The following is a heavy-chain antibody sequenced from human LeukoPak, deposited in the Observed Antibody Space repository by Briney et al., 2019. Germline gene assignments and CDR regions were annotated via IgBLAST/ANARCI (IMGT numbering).Heavy chain of an antibody. J-gene: IGHJ4*02. CDR1: GFTFSTYA. Sequence: PGGSLRLSCAASGFTFSTYAMSWVRQAPGKGLEWVSAISGSVGSTYYADSVKGRFTISRDNSNNTLYLQMNSLRAEGTAVYYCAKDHNWNIGWVFVYWGQGTLVTVSS. V-gene: IGHV3-23*01. CDR3: AKDHNWNIGWVFVY. D-gene: IGHD1-1*01. CDR2: ISGSVGST.